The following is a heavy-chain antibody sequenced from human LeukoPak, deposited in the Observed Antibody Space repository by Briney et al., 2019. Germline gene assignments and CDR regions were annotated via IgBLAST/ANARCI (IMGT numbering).Heavy chain of an antibody. J-gene: IGHJ4*02. CDR2: ISSSSSYI. V-gene: IGHV3-21*01. CDR3: ARESAEWFGESARGWVDY. D-gene: IGHD3-10*01. CDR1: GFTFSSYS. Sequence: GGSLRLSCAASGFTFSSYSMNWVRQAPGKGLEWVSSISSSSSYIYYADSVKGRFTISRDNAKNSLYLQMNSLRAEDTAVYYCARESAEWFGESARGWVDYWGQGTLVTVSS.